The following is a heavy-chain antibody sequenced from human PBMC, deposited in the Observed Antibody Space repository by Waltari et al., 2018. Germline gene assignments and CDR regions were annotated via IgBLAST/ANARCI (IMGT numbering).Heavy chain of an antibody. CDR2: IDIGGST. D-gene: IGHD3-10*01. V-gene: IGHV3-66*01. CDR1: GFTVSSTY. Sequence: EVQLVESGGGWVQPGGSLRLSCAASGFTVSSTYMSWVRQAPGKGLGWVSVIDIGGSTYYADSVKGRFTSSRDNSKIMLYLQMDSLRAEDTAVYYCARDTSGTKGALDYWGQGTLVTVSS. CDR3: ARDTSGTKGALDY. J-gene: IGHJ4*02.